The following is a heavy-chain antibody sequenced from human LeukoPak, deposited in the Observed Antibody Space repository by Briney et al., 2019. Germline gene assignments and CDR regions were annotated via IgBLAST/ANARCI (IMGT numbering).Heavy chain of an antibody. Sequence: PSGTLSLTCIVSGGSISSSSYYWGWIRQPPGKGLEWIGYIYYSGSTYYNPSLKSRVTISVDTSKNQFSLKLSSVTAADTAVYYCARDQISPVTTGYYYYYGMDVWGQGTTVTVSS. CDR1: GGSISSSSYY. CDR2: IYYSGST. V-gene: IGHV4-30-4*08. CDR3: ARDQISPVTTGYYYYYGMDV. J-gene: IGHJ6*02. D-gene: IGHD4-17*01.